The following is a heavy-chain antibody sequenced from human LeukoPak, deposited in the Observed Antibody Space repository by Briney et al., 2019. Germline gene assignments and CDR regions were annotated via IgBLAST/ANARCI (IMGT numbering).Heavy chain of an antibody. CDR1: GVTSTESW. Sequence: GGSLRLSCEASGVTSTESWMAWVRQAPGKGLEWVSTISGSGNSAYYGDSVQGRFTISRDNSRNTVYLQMSSLRAEDTAVYYCARSYYHDSSGRFDSWGQGTLVTVSS. CDR2: ISGSGNSA. J-gene: IGHJ4*02. D-gene: IGHD3-22*01. V-gene: IGHV3-23*01. CDR3: ARSYYHDSSGRFDS.